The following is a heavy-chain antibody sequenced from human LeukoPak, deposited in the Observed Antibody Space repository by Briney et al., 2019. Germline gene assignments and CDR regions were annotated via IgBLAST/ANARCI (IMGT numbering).Heavy chain of an antibody. V-gene: IGHV4-39*01. CDR2: IFYSGNT. Sequence: PGGSLRLSCAASGFTFSSYGMHWVRQPPGKGLEWIGSIFYSGNTYDNPSLKSRVTISVDTSKNQFSLKLNSVTAADTAVYYCARHRSKWLQSSFDYWGQGTLVTVSS. CDR1: GFTFSSYG. D-gene: IGHD5-24*01. CDR3: ARHRSKWLQSSFDY. J-gene: IGHJ4*02.